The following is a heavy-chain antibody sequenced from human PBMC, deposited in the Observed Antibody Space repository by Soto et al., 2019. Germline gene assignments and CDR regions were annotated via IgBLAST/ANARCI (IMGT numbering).Heavy chain of an antibody. J-gene: IGHJ6*02. CDR3: AREPVRSGIAVSEAKDYYYYGMDV. V-gene: IGHV1-18*01. CDR2: ISAYNGNT. CDR1: GYTFTSYG. Sequence: ASVKVSCKASGYTFTSYGISWVRQAPGQGLEWMGWISAYNGNTNYAQKLQGRVTMTTDTSTSTAYMELRSLRSDDTAVYYCAREPVRSGIAVSEAKDYYYYGMDVWGQGTTVTVSS. D-gene: IGHD6-19*01.